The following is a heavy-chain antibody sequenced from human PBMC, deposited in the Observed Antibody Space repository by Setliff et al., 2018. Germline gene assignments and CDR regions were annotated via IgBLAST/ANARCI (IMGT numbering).Heavy chain of an antibody. CDR1: GGTFSSYA. CDR3: ARGRHPPWSGYPYYYMDV. V-gene: IGHV1-69*05. J-gene: IGHJ6*03. Sequence: SVKVSCEASGGTFSSYAISWVRQAPGQGLEWMGGIIPIFGSTSYAQKFQDRVTMTRDTSTSTAYMELSSLRSEDTAVYYCARGRHPPWSGYPYYYMDVWGKGTTVTVSS. D-gene: IGHD3-3*01. CDR2: IIPIFGST.